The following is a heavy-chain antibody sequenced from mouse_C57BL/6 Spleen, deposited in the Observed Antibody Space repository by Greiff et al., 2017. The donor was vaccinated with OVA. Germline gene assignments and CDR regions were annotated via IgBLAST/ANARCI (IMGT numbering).Heavy chain of an antibody. CDR2: IDPETGGT. Sequence: VQLQESGAELVRPGASVTLSCKASGYTFTDYEMHWVKQTPVHGLEWIGAIDPETGGTAYNQKFKGKAILTADKSSSTAYMELRSLTSEDSAVYYCTGCGYYAMDYWGQGTSVTVSS. CDR1: GYTFTDYE. V-gene: IGHV1-15*01. J-gene: IGHJ4*01. CDR3: TGCGYYAMDY.